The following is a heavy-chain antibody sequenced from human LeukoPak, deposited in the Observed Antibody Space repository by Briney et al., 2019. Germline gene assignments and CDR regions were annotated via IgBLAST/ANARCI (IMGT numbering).Heavy chain of an antibody. D-gene: IGHD1-26*01. Sequence: GGSLRLSCAASGFTFSNYWMHWVRQAPGKGLVWVSGINSDGSSTSYADSVKGRFNISRDNAKNTAYLQMNSLRADDTAVYYCARARNGSYDYWGQGTLVTVSS. V-gene: IGHV3-74*01. CDR3: ARARNGSYDY. J-gene: IGHJ4*02. CDR2: INSDGSST. CDR1: GFTFSNYW.